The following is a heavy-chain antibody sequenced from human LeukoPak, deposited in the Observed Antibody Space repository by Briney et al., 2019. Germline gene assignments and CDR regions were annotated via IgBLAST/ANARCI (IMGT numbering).Heavy chain of an antibody. CDR1: GFTFSSYA. J-gene: IGHJ6*02. V-gene: IGHV3-23*01. Sequence: GGSLRLSCAASGFTFSSYAMSWVRQAPGKGLEWVSAISGSGGSTYYADSVKGRFTISRDNSKNTLYLQMNSLRAEDTAVYYCAKASLVVVAAANYYYYYGMDVWGQGTTVTVSS. D-gene: IGHD2-15*01. CDR2: ISGSGGST. CDR3: AKASLVVVAAANYYYYYGMDV.